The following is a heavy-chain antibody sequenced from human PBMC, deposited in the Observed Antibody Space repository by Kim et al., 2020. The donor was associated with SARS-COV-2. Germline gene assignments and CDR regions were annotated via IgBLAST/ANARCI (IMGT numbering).Heavy chain of an antibody. CDR1: GFTFSSYG. CDR2: ISYDGSNK. Sequence: GGSLRLSCAASGFTFSSYGMHWVRQAPGKGLEWVAVISYDGSNKYYADSVKGRFTISRDNSKNTLYLQMNSLRAEDTAVYYCAKDPGSYWGQGTLVSVSS. V-gene: IGHV3-30*18. D-gene: IGHD2-15*01. CDR3: AKDPGSY. J-gene: IGHJ4*02.